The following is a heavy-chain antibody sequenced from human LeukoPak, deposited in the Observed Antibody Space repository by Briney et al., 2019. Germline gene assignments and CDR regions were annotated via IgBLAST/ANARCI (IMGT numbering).Heavy chain of an antibody. CDR2: ISGSGGRT. D-gene: IGHD3-10*01. Sequence: PGGTLRLSCAVSGFTFSNYGMSWVRQAPGKGLEWVSTISGSGGRTYYADSVKGRFTISRDNSKNTLYLRMNSLRAEDTAVYYCAKDHYGSGSYHFDYWGQGTLVTVSS. V-gene: IGHV3-23*01. CDR1: GFTFSNYG. CDR3: AKDHYGSGSYHFDY. J-gene: IGHJ4*02.